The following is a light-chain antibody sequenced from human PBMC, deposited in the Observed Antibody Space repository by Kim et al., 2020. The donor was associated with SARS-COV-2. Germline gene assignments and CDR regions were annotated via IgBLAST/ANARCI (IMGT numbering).Light chain of an antibody. V-gene: IGLV2-14*03. CDR3: SSYTSSSTLV. J-gene: IGLJ2*01. Sequence: GQSITISCTGTSSDVRGYNYVSWYQQHPGKAPKLMIYDVSNRPSGVSNRFSGSKSGNTASLTISGLQAEDEADYYCSSYTSSSTLVFGGGTQLTVL. CDR1: SSDVRGYNY. CDR2: DVS.